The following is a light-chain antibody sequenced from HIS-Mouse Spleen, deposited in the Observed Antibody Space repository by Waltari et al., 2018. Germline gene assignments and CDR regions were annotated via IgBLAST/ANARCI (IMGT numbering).Light chain of an antibody. Sequence: QSALTQPASVSGSPGQSIRRGGKGTSSDVGGYNYVSWYQQHPGKAPKLMIYEVSNRPSGVSNRFSGSKSGNTASLTISGLQADLASDYSFSSYTSSRTLVFGGGTKLTVL. CDR2: EVS. V-gene: IGLV2-14*01. J-gene: IGLJ3*02. CDR1: SSDVGGYNY. CDR3: SSYTSSRTLV.